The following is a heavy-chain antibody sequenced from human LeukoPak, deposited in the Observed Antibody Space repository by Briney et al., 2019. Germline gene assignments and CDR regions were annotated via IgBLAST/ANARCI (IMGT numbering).Heavy chain of an antibody. CDR3: ATSRSNAWHNFDH. V-gene: IGHV3-30-3*01. CDR1: GFIFRTYT. CDR2: ISYDVIDK. J-gene: IGHJ4*02. Sequence: VGCLRLSCAAPGFIFRTYTMHCVREAPGKGLGWVSVISYDVIDKRYADSVKGRFTISRENSKNTLYLQVDSLRVDDTAIYYCATSRSNAWHNFDHWGQGTLVTVSS. D-gene: IGHD2-2*01.